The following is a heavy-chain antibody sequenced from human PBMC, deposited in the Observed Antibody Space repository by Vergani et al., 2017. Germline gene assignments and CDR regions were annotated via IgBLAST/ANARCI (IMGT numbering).Heavy chain of an antibody. CDR2: IIPSFGTT. CDR1: GGTFSSYA. CDR3: ARXSVTGYCSGGSCYPFDD. D-gene: IGHD2-15*01. Sequence: QVQLVQSGAEVKKPGSSVKVSCKASGGTFSSYAISWVRQAPGQGLEWMGGIIPSFGTTNYAQKFQGRVTITADESTSTAYMELSSLRSEETAVYYCARXSVTGYCSGGSCYPFDDWGQGTLVTVSS. J-gene: IGHJ4*02. V-gene: IGHV1-69*01.